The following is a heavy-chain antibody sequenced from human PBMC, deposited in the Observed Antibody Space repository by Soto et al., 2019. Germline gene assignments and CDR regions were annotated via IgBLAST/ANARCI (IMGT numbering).Heavy chain of an antibody. V-gene: IGHV4-4*07. CDR2: IYTSGST. J-gene: IGHJ4*02. D-gene: IGHD2-8*01. CDR1: GGSISSYY. Sequence: SETLSLTCTVSGGSISSYYWSWIRQPAGKGLEWIGRIYTSGSTNYNPSLKSRVTMSVDTSKNQFSLKLSSVTAADTAVYYCARADCTNSVCYDFDYWGQGTLVTVSA. CDR3: ARADCTNSVCYDFDY.